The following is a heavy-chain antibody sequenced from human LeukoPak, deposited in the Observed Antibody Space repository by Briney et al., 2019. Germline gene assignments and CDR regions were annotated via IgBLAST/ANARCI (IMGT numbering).Heavy chain of an antibody. CDR3: ATSSGSYYNGYYCYYGMDV. V-gene: IGHV1-3*01. CDR2: INAGNGNT. Sequence: ASVKVSCKASGYTFTSYAMHWVRQAPGQRLEWMGWINAGNGNTKYSQKFQGRVTITRDTSASTAYMELSSLRSEDTAVYYCATSSGSYYNGYYCYYGMDVWGKGTTVTVSS. CDR1: GYTFTSYA. J-gene: IGHJ6*04. D-gene: IGHD3-10*01.